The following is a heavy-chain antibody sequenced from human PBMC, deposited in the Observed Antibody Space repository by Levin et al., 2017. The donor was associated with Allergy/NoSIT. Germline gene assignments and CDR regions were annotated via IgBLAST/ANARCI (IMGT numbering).Heavy chain of an antibody. Sequence: GASVKVSCAASGFTFSTYAMTWVRQVPGKGLEWVSAISGSGISTFYADSVKGRFTISRDNSKNTLYLQMNSLRAGDTALYYCAKRGSSSWFGDDYWGQGTLVTVSS. CDR3: AKRGSSSWFGDDY. CDR1: GFTFSTYA. D-gene: IGHD3-10*01. V-gene: IGHV3-23*01. CDR2: ISGSGIST. J-gene: IGHJ4*02.